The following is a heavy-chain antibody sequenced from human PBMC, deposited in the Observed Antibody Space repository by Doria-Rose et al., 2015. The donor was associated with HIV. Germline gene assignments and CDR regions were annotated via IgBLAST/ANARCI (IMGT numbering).Heavy chain of an antibody. CDR2: IFSDDER. V-gene: IGHV2-26*01. J-gene: IGHJ4*02. CDR1: GVSLSSPGMG. Sequence: QVTLKESGPVLVKPTETLTLTCTVSGVSLSSPGMGVSWIRQPPGKALEWLANIFSDDERSYNTSLKSRLTISRSTSKSQVVLTMTDMDPVDTATYYCARIKSSRWYHKYYFDFWGQGTPVIVSA. CDR3: ARIKSSRWYHKYYFDF. D-gene: IGHD6-13*01.